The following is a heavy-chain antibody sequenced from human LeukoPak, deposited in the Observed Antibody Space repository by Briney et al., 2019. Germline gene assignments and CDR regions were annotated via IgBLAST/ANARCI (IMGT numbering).Heavy chain of an antibody. V-gene: IGHV4-34*01. CDR2: INHLGGT. CDR3: ARSLTWTYGFAF. Sequence: SETLSLTCAVYGESFNDHYWNWIRQPPGKGLEWIGEINHLGGTNYNPSLKSRVALSVDTSKNQFSLRLNSVNDADTATYYCARSLTWTYGFAFWSQGTPVLVST. D-gene: IGHD1-7*01. CDR1: GESFNDHY. J-gene: IGHJ5*01.